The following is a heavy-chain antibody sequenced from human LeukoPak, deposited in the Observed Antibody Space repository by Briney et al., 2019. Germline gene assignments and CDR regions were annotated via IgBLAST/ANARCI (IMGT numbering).Heavy chain of an antibody. CDR1: GFTFSSYC. J-gene: IGHJ4*02. V-gene: IGHV3-23*01. CDR2: ISPTSGTT. Sequence: GGSLRLSCAASGFTFSSYCMSWVRQAPGKGLDWVSAISPTSGTTFYADSVKGRFTISRDNSKNTVYLQMNSLRAEDTAVYYCANLVRSSSRDYWGQGTLVTVSS. CDR3: ANLVRSSSRDY. D-gene: IGHD3-10*01.